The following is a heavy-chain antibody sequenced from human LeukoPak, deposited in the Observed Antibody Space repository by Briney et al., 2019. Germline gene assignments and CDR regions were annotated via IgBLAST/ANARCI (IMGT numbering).Heavy chain of an antibody. CDR1: GFTFSSYS. J-gene: IGHJ4*02. CDR3: ARDLTYYGSGSYQPFFDY. D-gene: IGHD3-10*01. V-gene: IGHV3-21*01. CDR2: ISSSSSYI. Sequence: PGGSLRLSCAASGFTFSSYSMNWVRQAPGKGLEWVSSISSSSSYIYYADSVKGRFTISRDNAKNSLYLQMNSLRAEDTAVYYCARDLTYYGSGSYQPFFDYWGQGTLVTASS.